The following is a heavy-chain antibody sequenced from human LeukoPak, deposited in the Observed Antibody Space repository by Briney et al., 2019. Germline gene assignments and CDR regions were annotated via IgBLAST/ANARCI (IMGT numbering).Heavy chain of an antibody. D-gene: IGHD3-22*01. V-gene: IGHV3-30-3*01. Sequence: SGGSLRLSCAASGFTFSSYAMHWVRQAPGKGLEWVAVISYDGSNKYYADSVKARFTISRDNSKNTLYLQMNSLRAEDTAVYYCARPQTYHYDSSGSPFDYWGQGTLVTVSS. CDR2: ISYDGSNK. J-gene: IGHJ4*02. CDR3: ARPQTYHYDSSGSPFDY. CDR1: GFTFSSYA.